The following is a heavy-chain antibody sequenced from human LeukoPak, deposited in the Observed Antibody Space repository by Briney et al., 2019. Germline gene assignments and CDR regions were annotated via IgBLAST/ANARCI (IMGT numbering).Heavy chain of an antibody. V-gene: IGHV3-7*01. J-gene: IGHJ4*02. Sequence: PGGSLRLSCVVSGFTFSNYWMSWVRQAPGKGPEWVANIKEDGSEKYYVDSVRGRFTISRDNAKNSLYLQMNSLRAEDTAVYYCAKDPGNGFDYWGQGTLVTVSS. CDR3: AKDPGNGFDY. CDR1: GFTFSNYW. CDR2: IKEDGSEK. D-gene: IGHD1-14*01.